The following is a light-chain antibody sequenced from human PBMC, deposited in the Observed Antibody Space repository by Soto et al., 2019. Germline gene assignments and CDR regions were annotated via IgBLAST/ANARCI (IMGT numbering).Light chain of an antibody. V-gene: IGKV3-15*01. Sequence: EIVMTQSPATLSVSPGEGLNLSCRASESVYSYLAWYQQKPGQAPRLLIYGASTRATGIPARFSGSGSGTEFTLTISSLQSEAFAVYYCQKYNNWPLTFGGGTKVEI. CDR3: QKYNNWPLT. CDR1: ESVYSY. CDR2: GAS. J-gene: IGKJ4*01.